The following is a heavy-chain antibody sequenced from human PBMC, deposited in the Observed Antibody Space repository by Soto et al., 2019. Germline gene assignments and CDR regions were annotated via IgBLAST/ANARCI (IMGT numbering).Heavy chain of an antibody. CDR3: ARQIGRFDP. CDR2: IYHSGST. J-gene: IGHJ5*02. V-gene: IGHV4-30-2*01. Sequence: SETLSLTCAVSGGSISSGGYSWSWIRQPPGKGLEWIGYIYHSGSTYYNPSLKSRVTISVDRSKNQFSLKLSSVTAADTAVYYCARQIGRFDPWGQGTLVTVSS. CDR1: GGSISSGGYS.